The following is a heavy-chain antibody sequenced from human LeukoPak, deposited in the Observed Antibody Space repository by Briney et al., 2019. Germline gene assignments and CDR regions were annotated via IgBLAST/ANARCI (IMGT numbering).Heavy chain of an antibody. CDR3: TTAPGRFLEWSPTHYYYYYMDV. J-gene: IGHJ6*03. CDR1: GFTFSNAW. V-gene: IGHV3-15*01. CDR2: IKSKTDGGTT. D-gene: IGHD3-3*01. Sequence: GGSLRLSCAASGFTFSNAWMSWVRQAPGKGLEWVGRIKSKTDGGTTDYAAPVKGRFTISRDDSKNTLYLQMNSLKTEDTAVYYCTTAPGRFLEWSPTHYYYYYMDVWGKGTTVTVSS.